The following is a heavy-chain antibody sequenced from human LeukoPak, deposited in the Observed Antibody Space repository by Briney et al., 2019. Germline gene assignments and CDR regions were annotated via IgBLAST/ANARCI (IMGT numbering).Heavy chain of an antibody. Sequence: PGGSLRLSCAASGFTFDDYAMHWVRQAPGKGLEWVSLISGDGGSTYYADSVKGRFTISRDNSKNSLYLQMNSLRTEDIALYYCAKDMDGYSSSWYGSPDYWGQGTLVTVSS. D-gene: IGHD6-13*01. CDR2: ISGDGGST. J-gene: IGHJ4*02. CDR3: AKDMDGYSSSWYGSPDY. CDR1: GFTFDDYA. V-gene: IGHV3-43*02.